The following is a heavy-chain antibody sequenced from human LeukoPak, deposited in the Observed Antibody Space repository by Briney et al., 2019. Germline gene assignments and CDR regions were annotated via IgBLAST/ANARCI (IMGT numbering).Heavy chain of an antibody. V-gene: IGHV3-30*19. D-gene: IGHD3-16*01. Sequence: GGSLRLSCAASGFTFNSYAMHWVRQAPGKGLEWVSLISHDGTNEDYSDSVEGRFTISRDNSNKTVYLQMDSLRSEDTAVYYCVSGALRKLWTLGVDWGQGTLVIVSS. CDR1: GFTFNSYA. J-gene: IGHJ4*02. CDR3: VSGALRKLWTLGVD. CDR2: ISHDGTNE.